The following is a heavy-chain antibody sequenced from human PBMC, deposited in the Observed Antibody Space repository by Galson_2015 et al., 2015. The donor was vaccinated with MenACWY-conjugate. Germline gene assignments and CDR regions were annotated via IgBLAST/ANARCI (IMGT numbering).Heavy chain of an antibody. V-gene: IGHV3-33*01. Sequence: SLRLSCAASGFTFRSYAIHWVRQAPGKGLEWVAIIWYDGSQTYYADSVKGRFAISRDNPKNTAYLQMDGLRAEDTAMYYCFALNSGINYWGQGTLVTVSS. CDR2: IWYDGSQT. D-gene: IGHD1-26*01. CDR3: FALNSGINY. J-gene: IGHJ4*02. CDR1: GFTFRSYA.